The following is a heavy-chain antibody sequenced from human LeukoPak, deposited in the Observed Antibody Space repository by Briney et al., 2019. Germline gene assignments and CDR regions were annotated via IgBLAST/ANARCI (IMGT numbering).Heavy chain of an antibody. Sequence: SETLSLTCTVSGGSISSGSYYWSWIRQPAGKGLEWIGRIYTSGSTNYNPSLKSRVTTSVDTSKNQFSLKLSSVTAADTAMYYCARGEDSSGYYFRYAFDIWGQGTMVTVSS. D-gene: IGHD3-22*01. CDR1: GGSISSGSYY. V-gene: IGHV4-61*02. J-gene: IGHJ3*02. CDR3: ARGEDSSGYYFRYAFDI. CDR2: IYTSGST.